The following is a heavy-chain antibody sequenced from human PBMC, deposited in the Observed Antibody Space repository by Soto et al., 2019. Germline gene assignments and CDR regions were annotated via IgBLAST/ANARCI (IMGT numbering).Heavy chain of an antibody. J-gene: IGHJ4*02. D-gene: IGHD2-2*01. CDR1: GGYISSSSYY. V-gene: IGHV4-39*01. CDR2: IYYSGST. CDR3: ARQALGYCSSTSCYLFDY. Sequence: SETLSLTCTVSGGYISSSSYYWGWIRQPPGKGLEWIGSIYYSGSTYYNPSLKSRVTISVDTSKNQFSLKLSSVTAADTAVYYCARQALGYCSSTSCYLFDYWGQGTLVTVSS.